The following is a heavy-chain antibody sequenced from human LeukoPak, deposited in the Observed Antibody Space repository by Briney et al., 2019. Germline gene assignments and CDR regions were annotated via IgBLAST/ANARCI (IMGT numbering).Heavy chain of an antibody. V-gene: IGHV3-23*01. D-gene: IGHD2-2*01. CDR2: ISDSGDRT. Sequence: GGSLRLSCAASGFTFSSYAMSWVRQAPGKGLEWVSAISDSGDRTYYADSVKGRFTISRDNSKNTLYLQMNSLRAEDTAVYYCAKSVSSTTWSGRYFDYWGQGTLVTVSS. CDR3: AKSVSSTTWSGRYFDY. J-gene: IGHJ4*02. CDR1: GFTFSSYA.